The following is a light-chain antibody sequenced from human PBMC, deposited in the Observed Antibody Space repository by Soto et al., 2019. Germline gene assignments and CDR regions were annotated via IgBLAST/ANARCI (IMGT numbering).Light chain of an antibody. Sequence: QPVLTQSPSASASLGASVKLTCTLSSGHSNYAIAWHQQQSEKGPRYLMKLNSDGSHSKGDGIPDRFSGSSSGAERYLTISRLQSEDEAYYYCQTWGSGIVVFGGGTKVTVL. V-gene: IGLV4-69*01. CDR1: SGHSNYA. CDR3: QTWGSGIVV. J-gene: IGLJ2*01. CDR2: LNSDGSH.